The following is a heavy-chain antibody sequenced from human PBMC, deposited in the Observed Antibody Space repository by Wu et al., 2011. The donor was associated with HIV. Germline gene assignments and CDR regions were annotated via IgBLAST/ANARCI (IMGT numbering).Heavy chain of an antibody. CDR3: AARIGNMEAFNI. J-gene: IGHJ3*02. V-gene: IGHV1-46*03. Sequence: VNRISYAQKFQGRLTITRDTSTSTVYMELSSLRYEDTAVYYCAARIGNMEAFNIWGQGTMVTVSS. D-gene: IGHD1/OR15-1a*01. CDR2: VNRI.